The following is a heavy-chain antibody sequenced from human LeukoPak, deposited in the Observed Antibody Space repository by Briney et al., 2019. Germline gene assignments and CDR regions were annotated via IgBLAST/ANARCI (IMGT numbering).Heavy chain of an antibody. CDR3: ARLDIHPDEVDY. D-gene: IGHD2-2*03. CDR2: VQFSGST. J-gene: IGHJ4*02. V-gene: IGHV4-39*02. CDR1: GDSISRSSYY. Sequence: SETLSLTCTVSGDSISRSSYYWGCIRQAPGKGLEWLVSVQFSGSTYYNTSLKCRVSISVDTSKSHFSLKLSSVTAADTAVYYCARLDIHPDEVDYCGQGALVTVSS.